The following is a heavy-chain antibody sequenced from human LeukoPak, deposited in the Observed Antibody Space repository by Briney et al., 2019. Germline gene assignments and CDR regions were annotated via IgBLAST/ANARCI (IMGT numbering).Heavy chain of an antibody. J-gene: IGHJ6*02. Sequence: GSLRLSCAASGFNFGDFGMSWIRQPPGKGLEWIGEINHSGSTNYNPSLKSRVTISVDTSKNQFSLKLSSVTAADTAVYYCARASVGSGWYRHGMDVWGQGTTVTVSS. CDR2: INHSGST. CDR1: GFNFGDFG. D-gene: IGHD6-19*01. CDR3: ARASVGSGWYRHGMDV. V-gene: IGHV4-34*01.